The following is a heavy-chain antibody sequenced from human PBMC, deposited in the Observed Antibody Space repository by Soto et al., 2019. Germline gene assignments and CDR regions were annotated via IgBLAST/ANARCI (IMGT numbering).Heavy chain of an antibody. J-gene: IGHJ6*02. V-gene: IGHV3-53*01. CDR1: GFTVSSNY. CDR3: ATRRDASYYYYGMDV. Sequence: EVQLVESGGGLIQPGGSLRVSCAASGFTVSSNYMSWVRQAPGKGLEWVSVIYSDGSTYYADSVKGRFTISRDNSKNMLYLQMNSLRAEDTAVYNCATRRDASYYYYGMDVWGQGTTVTVSS. D-gene: IGHD2-2*01. CDR2: IYSDGST.